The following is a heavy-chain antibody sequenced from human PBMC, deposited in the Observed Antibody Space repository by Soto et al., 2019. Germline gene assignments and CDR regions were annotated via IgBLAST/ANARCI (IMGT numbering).Heavy chain of an antibody. V-gene: IGHV3-30-3*01. CDR1: GFTFSSYA. J-gene: IGHJ3*02. CDR3: ARDSMITFGGVIVPDAGGGVGDAFDI. Sequence: QVQLVESGGGVVQPGRSLRLSCAASGFTFSSYAMHWVRQAPGKGLEWVAVISYDGSNKYYADSVKGRFPISRDNSKNARYRQVNSLRAEDTAVYYCARDSMITFGGVIVPDAGGGVGDAFDIWGQGTMVTVSS. CDR2: ISYDGSNK. D-gene: IGHD3-16*02.